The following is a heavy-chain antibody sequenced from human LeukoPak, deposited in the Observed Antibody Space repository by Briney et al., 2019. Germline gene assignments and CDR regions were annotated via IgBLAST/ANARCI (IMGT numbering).Heavy chain of an antibody. CDR3: ARDLFAFDI. Sequence: PSETLSLTCTVSGVSISGYYWSWIRQPPGKGLEWIGEINHSGSTNYNPSLKSRVTISVDTSKNQFSLKLSSVTAADTAVYYCARDLFAFDIWGQGTMVTVSS. CDR2: INHSGST. V-gene: IGHV4-34*01. CDR1: GVSISGYY. J-gene: IGHJ3*02.